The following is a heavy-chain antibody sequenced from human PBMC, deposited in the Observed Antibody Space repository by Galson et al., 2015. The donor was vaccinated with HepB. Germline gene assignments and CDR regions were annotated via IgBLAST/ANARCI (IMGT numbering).Heavy chain of an antibody. CDR2: ISAYNGNT. CDR1: GYTFTSYG. Sequence: SVKVSCKASGYTFTSYGISWVRQAPGQGLEWMGWISAYNGNTNYAQKLQGRVTMTTDTSTSTAYMELRSLRSDDTAVYYCARMVQGVHVVPFDYWGQGTLVTVSS. CDR3: ARMVQGVHVVPFDY. V-gene: IGHV1-18*01. D-gene: IGHD3-10*01. J-gene: IGHJ4*02.